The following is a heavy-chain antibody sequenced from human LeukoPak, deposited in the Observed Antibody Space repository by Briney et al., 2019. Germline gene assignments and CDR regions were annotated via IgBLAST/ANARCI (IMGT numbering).Heavy chain of an antibody. CDR3: ARGHSSVLDY. CDR2: TYYRSKWYN. J-gene: IGHJ4*02. D-gene: IGHD6-19*01. CDR1: GDSVSSNSAA. Sequence: SQTLSLTCAISGDSVSSNSAAWNWISQSLSRGLEWLGRTYYRSKWYNGYAVSVKSRITIKPDTAKNQISLQLNSVTPEDTAVYYCARGHSSVLDYWGQGTLVTVSS. V-gene: IGHV6-1*01.